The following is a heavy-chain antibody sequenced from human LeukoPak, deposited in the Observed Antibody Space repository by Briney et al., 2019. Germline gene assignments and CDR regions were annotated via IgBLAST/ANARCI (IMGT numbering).Heavy chain of an antibody. V-gene: IGHV4-59*01. CDR3: ARYNSGWNYFDY. CDR2: IYYSGST. D-gene: IGHD6-19*01. CDR1: GGSISSYY. Sequence: SETLSLTCTVSGGSISSYYWSWIRQPPGKGLEWIGYIYYSGSTNYNPSLKSRVTISVDTSKNQFSLKLSSVTAADTAVYYCARYNSGWNYFDYWGQGTLVTVSS. J-gene: IGHJ4*02.